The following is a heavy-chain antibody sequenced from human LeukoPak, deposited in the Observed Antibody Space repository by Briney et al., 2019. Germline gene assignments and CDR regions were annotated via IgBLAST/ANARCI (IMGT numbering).Heavy chain of an antibody. CDR1: GGSISSSSYY. J-gene: IGHJ4*02. D-gene: IGHD1-26*01. V-gene: IGHV4-61*05. Sequence: PSETLSLTCTASGGSISSSSYYWAWIRQPPGNGLEWIGYIYYSGSTNYNPSLQSRVTMSVDTSKNQFSLKLSSVTAADTAVYYCARYVRNSGTYFLDYWGQGTLVTVSS. CDR3: ARYVRNSGTYFLDY. CDR2: IYYSGST.